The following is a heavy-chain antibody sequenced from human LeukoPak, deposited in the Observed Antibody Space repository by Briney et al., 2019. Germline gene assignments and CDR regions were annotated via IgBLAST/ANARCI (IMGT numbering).Heavy chain of an antibody. CDR3: AKDGLWFGESQYYFDY. V-gene: IGHV3-23*01. D-gene: IGHD3-10*01. Sequence: PGGSLRLSCAASGFTFSTYAMSWVRQAPGKGLEWVSTISGNGGSTYYADSVKGRFTISRDNSNNTLYLHLHSLKAEDTAIYYCAKDGLWFGESQYYFDYWGRGTLVTVSS. CDR1: GFTFSTYA. CDR2: ISGNGGST. J-gene: IGHJ4*02.